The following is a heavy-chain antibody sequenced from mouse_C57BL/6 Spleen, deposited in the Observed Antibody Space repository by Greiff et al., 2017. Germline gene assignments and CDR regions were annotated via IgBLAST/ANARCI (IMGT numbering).Heavy chain of an antibody. Sequence: EVQLKESGGGLVKPGGSLKLSCAASGFTFSDYGMHWVRQAPEKGLEWVAYISSGSSTIYYADTVKGRFTISRDNAKNTLFLQMTSLRSEDTAMYYCAREFAYWGQGTLVTVSA. J-gene: IGHJ3*01. CDR3: AREFAY. CDR2: ISSGSSTI. V-gene: IGHV5-17*01. CDR1: GFTFSDYG.